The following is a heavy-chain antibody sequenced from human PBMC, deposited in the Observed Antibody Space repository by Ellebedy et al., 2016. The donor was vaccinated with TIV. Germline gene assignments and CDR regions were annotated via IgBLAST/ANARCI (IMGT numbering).Heavy chain of an antibody. D-gene: IGHD5-18*01. CDR2: ISYDGSNT. J-gene: IGHJ6*02. CDR1: GFTFSSYG. CDR3: ASGYSYGCMDV. Sequence: GESLKISCAASGFTFSSYGMHWVRQAPGKGLEWVAVISYDGSNTYYADSVKGRFTISRDNSKNTLYLQMNSLRAEDTAVYYCASGYSYGCMDVWGQGTTVTVSS. V-gene: IGHV3-30*03.